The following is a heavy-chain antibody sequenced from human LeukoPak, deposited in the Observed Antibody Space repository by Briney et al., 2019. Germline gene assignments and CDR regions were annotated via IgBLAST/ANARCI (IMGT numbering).Heavy chain of an antibody. CDR1: GFTFSSYA. Sequence: AGGSLRLSCAASGFTFSSYAMSWVRQAPGKGLEWVSAISGSGGSTYYADSVKGRFTISRDNSKNTLYLQMNSLRAEDTAVYYCAKRSGTMVRGVLYFDYWGQGTLVTVSS. J-gene: IGHJ4*02. CDR3: AKRSGTMVRGVLYFDY. CDR2: ISGSGGST. D-gene: IGHD3-10*01. V-gene: IGHV3-23*01.